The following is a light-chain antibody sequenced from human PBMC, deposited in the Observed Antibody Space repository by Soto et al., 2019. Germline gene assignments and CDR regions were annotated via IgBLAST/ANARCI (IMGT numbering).Light chain of an antibody. Sequence: QSALAQLRSVSRSPGQSVTISSTGNSSDVGRYEYVSWYQHHLGKAPKLLIHDVNKWPSRVPDRFSGSKSGNTASLSISRLQAEDEADYYCCSKAGTSTAVFGGAPKVTVL. V-gene: IGLV2-11*01. CDR1: SSDVGRYEY. CDR2: DVN. CDR3: CSKAGTSTAV. J-gene: IGLJ3*02.